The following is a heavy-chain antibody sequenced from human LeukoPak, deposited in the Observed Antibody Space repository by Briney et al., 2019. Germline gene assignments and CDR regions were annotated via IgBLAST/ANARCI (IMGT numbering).Heavy chain of an antibody. J-gene: IGHJ3*02. D-gene: IGHD3-3*01. V-gene: IGHV4-61*02. Sequence: PSQTLSLTXTVSGGSISSGSYYWSCIRQSAGKGLEWIGRIYTSGSTNYNPSLKSRVTISVDTSKNQFSLKLSSVTAADTAVYYCARVPYDFWSGYYGAFDIWGQGTMVTVSS. CDR1: GGSISSGSYY. CDR2: IYTSGST. CDR3: ARVPYDFWSGYYGAFDI.